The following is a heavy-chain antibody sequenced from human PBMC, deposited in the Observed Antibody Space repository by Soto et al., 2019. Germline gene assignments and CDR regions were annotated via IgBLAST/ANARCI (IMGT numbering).Heavy chain of an antibody. D-gene: IGHD3-22*01. CDR2: ISGGGDTT. CDR1: GFTFSSYA. Sequence: GGSLSLSCAASGFTFSSYAMAWVRQAPGKGLEWVSAISGGGDTTYYADSVRGRFTISRDNSKNTLFLQMNSLRAEDTAVYYCAKVVTMMVVVITTPFDYWGQGTLVTVSS. CDR3: AKVVTMMVVVITTPFDY. J-gene: IGHJ4*02. V-gene: IGHV3-23*01.